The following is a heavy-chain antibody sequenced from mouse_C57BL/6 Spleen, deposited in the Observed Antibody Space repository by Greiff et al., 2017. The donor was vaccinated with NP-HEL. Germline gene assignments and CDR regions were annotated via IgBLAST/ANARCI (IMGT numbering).Heavy chain of an antibody. J-gene: IGHJ3*01. CDR3: ARSNYYGSSPWFAY. CDR1: GYTFPSYW. D-gene: IGHD1-1*01. CDR2: IDPNSGGT. Sequence: VQLQQPGAELVTPGASVTLSCKASGYTFPSYWMHWVKQRPGRGLEWIGRIDPNSGGTKYNEKFKSKATLTVYKPSSTAYMQLSSLTSEDSAFYYCARSNYYGSSPWFAYWGQGTLVTVSA. V-gene: IGHV1-72*01.